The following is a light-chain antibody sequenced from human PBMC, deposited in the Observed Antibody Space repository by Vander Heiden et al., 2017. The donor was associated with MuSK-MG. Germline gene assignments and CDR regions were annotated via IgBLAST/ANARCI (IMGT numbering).Light chain of an antibody. CDR3: AAWDDSLKVV. J-gene: IGLJ3*02. V-gene: IGLV1-44*01. CDR1: TSNIGSNT. Sequence: HSVVTHPPPASGTPGQRVTISCSGSTSNIGSNTVNWYRQLPGTAPKLLSYNNHQRPSGVPDRFSGSKSGNSASLAISGLRAEDDADYYCAAWDDSLKVVFGGGTKLTVL. CDR2: NNH.